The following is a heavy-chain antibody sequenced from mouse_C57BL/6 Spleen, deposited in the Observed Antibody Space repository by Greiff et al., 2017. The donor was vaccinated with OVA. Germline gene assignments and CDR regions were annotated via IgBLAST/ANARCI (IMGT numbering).Heavy chain of an antibody. CDR3: ARSLNLYAMDY. D-gene: IGHD6-1*01. V-gene: IGHV1-4*01. J-gene: IGHJ4*01. Sequence: QVQLKESGAELARPGASVKMSCKASGYTFTSYTMHWVKQRPGQGLEWIGYINPSSGYTKYNQKFKDKATLTADKSSSTAYMQLSSLTSEDSAVYYCARSLNLYAMDYWGQGTSVTVSS. CDR1: GYTFTSYT. CDR2: INPSSGYT.